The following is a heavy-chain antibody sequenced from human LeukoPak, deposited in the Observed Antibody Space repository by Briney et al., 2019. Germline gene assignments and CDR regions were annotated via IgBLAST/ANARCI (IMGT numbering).Heavy chain of an antibody. J-gene: IGHJ2*01. V-gene: IGHV3-66*01. D-gene: IGHD2-2*01. Sequence: GGSLRLSCAASGFTVSSNYMSWVRQAPGKGLEWVSVIYSGGSTYYADSVKGRFTISRDNSKNTLYLQMNSLRAEDTAVYYCARETGCSSTSCSSYRYFDLWGRGTLVTVSS. CDR1: GFTVSSNY. CDR2: IYSGGST. CDR3: ARETGCSSTSCSSYRYFDL.